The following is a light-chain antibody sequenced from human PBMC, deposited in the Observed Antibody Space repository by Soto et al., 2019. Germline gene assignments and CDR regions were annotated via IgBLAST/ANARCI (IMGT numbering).Light chain of an antibody. Sequence: QSALTQPPSVSAAPGQKVTISCSGSSSNIGNNYVSWYQQLPGTAPKLLIYENNKRPSGIPDRFSCSKSGTSATLGITGLQTGDEADYYCGTWDSSLSAVVFGGGTQLTVL. J-gene: IGLJ2*01. CDR2: ENN. CDR1: SSNIGNNY. V-gene: IGLV1-51*02. CDR3: GTWDSSLSAVV.